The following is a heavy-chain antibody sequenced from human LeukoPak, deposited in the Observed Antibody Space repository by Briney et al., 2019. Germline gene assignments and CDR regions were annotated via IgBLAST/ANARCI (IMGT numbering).Heavy chain of an antibody. V-gene: IGHV3-66*01. CDR2: LYSGGST. CDR3: ARVQGHALPTNALDF. J-gene: IGHJ3*01. CDR1: GVIVSSNY. D-gene: IGHD5-12*01. Sequence: GGSLRLSCEVSGVIVSSNYLSWVRQPPGKGLEWVSVLYSGGSTFYADSVKGRFIISRDNSKNTVFLQMNSLRAEDTAVYYCARVQGHALPTNALDFWGQGTMVTVSS.